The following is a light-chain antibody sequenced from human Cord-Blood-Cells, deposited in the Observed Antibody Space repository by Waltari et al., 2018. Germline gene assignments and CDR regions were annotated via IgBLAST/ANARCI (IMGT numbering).Light chain of an antibody. J-gene: IGLJ3*02. Sequence: QSALTQPASVSGSPGQSITISCTGTSSDAGGYNYSSWYQQHPGKAPKLMIYDVSNRPSGVSNRFAGSKSGNTASLTISGLQAEDEADYYCSSYTSSSTWVFGGGTKLTVL. CDR2: DVS. V-gene: IGLV2-14*03. CDR1: SSDAGGYNY. CDR3: SSYTSSSTWV.